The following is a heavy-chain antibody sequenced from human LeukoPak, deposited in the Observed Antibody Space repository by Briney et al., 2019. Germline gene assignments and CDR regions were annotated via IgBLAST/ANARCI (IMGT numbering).Heavy chain of an antibody. CDR3: ASLTTADAFDI. CDR1: GGSISSYY. V-gene: IGHV4-59*01. CDR2: IYDSGST. Sequence: SETLSLTCSVSGGSISSYYWSWIREPPGKGLEWIGYIYDSGSTNYNPSLKSRVTISVDTSKNQFSLKLSSVTAADTAVFYCASLTTADAFDIWGQGTMVTVSS. D-gene: IGHD3-22*01. J-gene: IGHJ3*02.